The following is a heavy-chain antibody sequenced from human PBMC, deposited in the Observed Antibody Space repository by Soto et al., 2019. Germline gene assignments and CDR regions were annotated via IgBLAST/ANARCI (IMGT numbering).Heavy chain of an antibody. Sequence: ESGGGLVQPGRSLRLSCAASGFTFDDYAMHWVRQAPGKGLAWVSGISWNSGSIGYADSVKGRFTISRDNAKNSLYLQMNSLRAEDTALYYCAKDRGSGGSLDFDYWGQGTLVTVSS. CDR2: ISWNSGSI. J-gene: IGHJ4*02. CDR3: AKDRGSGGSLDFDY. CDR1: GFTFDDYA. V-gene: IGHV3-9*01. D-gene: IGHD2-15*01.